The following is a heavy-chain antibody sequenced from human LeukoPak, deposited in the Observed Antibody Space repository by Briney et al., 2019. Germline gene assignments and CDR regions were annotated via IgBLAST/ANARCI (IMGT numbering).Heavy chain of an antibody. CDR2: ISSSSTI. CDR3: ASLYGSGPNWFDP. J-gene: IGHJ5*02. CDR1: GFTFSSYS. D-gene: IGHD3-10*01. V-gene: IGHV3-48*01. Sequence: GGSLRLSCAASGFTFSSYSMNWVRQAPGKGLEWVSYISSSSTIYYADSVKGRFTISRDNARNSLYLQMNSLRAEDTAVYYCASLYGSGPNWFDPWGQGTLVTVSS.